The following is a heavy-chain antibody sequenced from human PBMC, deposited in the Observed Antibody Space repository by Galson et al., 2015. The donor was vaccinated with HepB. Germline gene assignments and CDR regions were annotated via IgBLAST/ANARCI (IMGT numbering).Heavy chain of an antibody. D-gene: IGHD1-26*01. J-gene: IGHJ4*02. Sequence: SVKVSCKASGFTFTSSAVQWVRQARGQRLEWIGWIVVGSGNTNYAQKFQERVTFTRDMSTSTAYMELSSLRSEDTAVYCCAARSREWELLRPDYWGQGTLVTVSS. CDR2: IVVGSGNT. CDR1: GFTFTSSA. V-gene: IGHV1-58*01. CDR3: AARSREWELLRPDY.